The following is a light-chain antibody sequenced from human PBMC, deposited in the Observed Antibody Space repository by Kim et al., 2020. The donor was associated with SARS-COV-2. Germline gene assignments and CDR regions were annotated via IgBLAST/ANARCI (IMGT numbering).Light chain of an antibody. CDR3: SLYISSSTLEGVV. CDR2: EVS. CDR1: SSDIADNNY. V-gene: IGLV2-14*01. J-gene: IGLJ2*01. Sequence: QSASVSGSPGQSITISCTGTSSDIADNNYVSWYQQHPGKAPKLMIYEVSNRPSGVSNRFSGSKSGNTASLTISGLQADDESDYYCSLYISSSTLEGVVVGGGTKVTVL.